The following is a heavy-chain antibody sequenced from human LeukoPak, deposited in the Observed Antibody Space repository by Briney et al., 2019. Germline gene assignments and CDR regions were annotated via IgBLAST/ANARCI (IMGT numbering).Heavy chain of an antibody. CDR2: INPNSGGT. V-gene: IGHV1-2*02. CDR3: ARWHGSSSGDP. D-gene: IGHD6-13*01. CDR1: GYTFTSYD. Sequence: ASVKVSCKASGYTFTSYDINWVRQAPGQGLEWMGWINPNSGGTNYAQKFQGRVTMTRDTSISTAYMELSRLRSDDTAVYYCARWHGSSSGDPWGQGTLVTVSS. J-gene: IGHJ5*02.